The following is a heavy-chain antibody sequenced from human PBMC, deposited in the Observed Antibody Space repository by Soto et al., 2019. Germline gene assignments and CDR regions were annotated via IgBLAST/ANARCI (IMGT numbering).Heavy chain of an antibody. Sequence: PSETLSLTCTVSGGSISSYYWSWIRQPPGKGLEWIGYIYYSGSTNYNPSLKSRVTISVDTSKNQFSLKLSSVTAADTAVYYCGEDVGWLDYGGRETLAPVPS. CDR2: IYYSGST. J-gene: IGHJ4*02. D-gene: IGHD3-3*01. CDR1: GGSISSYY. V-gene: IGHV4-59*01. CDR3: GEDVGWLDY.